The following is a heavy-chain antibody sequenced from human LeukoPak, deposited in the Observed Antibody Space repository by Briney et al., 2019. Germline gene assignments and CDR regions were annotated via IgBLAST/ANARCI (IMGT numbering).Heavy chain of an antibody. Sequence: SETLSLTCTVSGGSISSYYWSWIRQPPGKGLEWIGYIYYSGSTNYNPSLKSRVTISVDTSKNQFSLKLSSVTAADTAVYYCARHERDYYDSSGYSPPDYYFDYWGQGTLVTVSS. CDR2: IYYSGST. D-gene: IGHD3-22*01. CDR1: GGSISSYY. J-gene: IGHJ4*02. CDR3: ARHERDYYDSSGYSPPDYYFDY. V-gene: IGHV4-59*08.